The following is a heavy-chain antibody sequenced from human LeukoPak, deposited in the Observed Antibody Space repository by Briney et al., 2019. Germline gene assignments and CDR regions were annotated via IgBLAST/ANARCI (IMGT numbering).Heavy chain of an antibody. CDR1: GGSISSSNW. CDR3: ASIAAAEWFDP. CDR2: ICHSGST. D-gene: IGHD6-13*01. V-gene: IGHV4-4*02. J-gene: IGHJ5*02. Sequence: SETLSLTCAVSGGSISSSNWWSWVRQPPGKGLEWIGEICHSGSTNYNPSLKSRVTISVDKSKNQFSLKLTSVTAADTAVYYCASIAAAEWFDPWGQGTLVTVSS.